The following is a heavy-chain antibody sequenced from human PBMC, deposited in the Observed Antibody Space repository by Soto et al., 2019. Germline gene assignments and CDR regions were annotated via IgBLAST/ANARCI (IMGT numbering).Heavy chain of an antibody. D-gene: IGHD3-22*01. J-gene: IGHJ4*02. Sequence: VRPLRLSYAALEVSFVDYAMSWVRQAPGKGLEWVSSITYTGVSTYYADSVKGRFTISRDNSKDTLYLQMNSLRAEDTAIYYCVRDDRWVFDYWGQGILVTVSS. CDR3: VRDDRWVFDY. V-gene: IGHV3-23*01. CDR2: ITYTGVST. CDR1: EVSFVDYA.